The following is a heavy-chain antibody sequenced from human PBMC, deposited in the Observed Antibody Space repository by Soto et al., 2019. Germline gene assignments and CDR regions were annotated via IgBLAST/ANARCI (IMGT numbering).Heavy chain of an antibody. V-gene: IGHV4-30-4*01. Sequence: SETLSLTCTVSGGSISSGDYYWSWIRQPPGKGLEWIGYIYYSGSTYYNPSLKSRVTISVDTSKNQFSLKLSSVTAADTAVYYCARGSGLRFLLGAFDIWGQGTMVTVSS. CDR3: ARGSGLRFLLGAFDI. CDR2: IYYSGST. CDR1: GGSISSGDYY. J-gene: IGHJ3*02. D-gene: IGHD3-3*01.